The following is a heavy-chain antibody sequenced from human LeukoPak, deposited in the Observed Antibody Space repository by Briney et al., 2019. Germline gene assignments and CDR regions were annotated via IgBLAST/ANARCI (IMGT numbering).Heavy chain of an antibody. V-gene: IGHV1-2*06. CDR3: ATDYSDTWTGFDY. J-gene: IGHJ4*02. D-gene: IGHD1-1*01. CDR1: GYTFTDYA. CDR2: IKPNSGGT. Sequence: ASVKVSCKASGYTFTDYAMYWVRQAPGEGLEWMGRIKPNSGGTNYAQKFQGRVTMTRDMSVSTAYMELSGLRSDDTAVYYCATDYSDTWTGFDYWGQGTLVAVSS.